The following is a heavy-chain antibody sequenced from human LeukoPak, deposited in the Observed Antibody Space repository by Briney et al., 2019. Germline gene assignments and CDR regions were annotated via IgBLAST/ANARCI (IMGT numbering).Heavy chain of an antibody. CDR3: VRDRGGSGRYYFDY. Sequence: GGSLRLSCAASGFTFSIYAMHWVRQAPGKGLEHVSGISYNGSQTYYGNSVKDRFTISRDNAKNTVYLQMASLRVDDMAVYYCVRDRGGSGRYYFDYWGQGILVTVSS. V-gene: IGHV3-64*01. CDR1: GFTFSIYA. J-gene: IGHJ4*02. D-gene: IGHD6-19*01. CDR2: ISYNGSQT.